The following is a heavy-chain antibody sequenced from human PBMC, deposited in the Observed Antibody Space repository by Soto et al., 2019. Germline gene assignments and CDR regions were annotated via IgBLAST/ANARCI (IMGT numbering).Heavy chain of an antibody. CDR1: GFTFTNHA. J-gene: IGHJ6*02. Sequence: PGGSLRLSCAASGFTFTNHAMHWVRQAPGKGLEWVAAIWYDGTIKYYADSVKGRLTISRDNSKNTLYLQMNSLRAEDTAIYYCAKDGYYYDSSGYYPPDYYYYGMDVWGQGTTVTVSS. D-gene: IGHD3-22*01. V-gene: IGHV3-33*03. CDR2: IWYDGTIK. CDR3: AKDGYYYDSSGYYPPDYYYYGMDV.